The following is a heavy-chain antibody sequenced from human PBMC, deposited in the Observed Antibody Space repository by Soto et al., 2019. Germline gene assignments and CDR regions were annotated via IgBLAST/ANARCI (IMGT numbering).Heavy chain of an antibody. V-gene: IGHV1-69*02. CDR1: GDTFSSYT. Sequence: QVQLVQSGAEVKKPGSSVKVSCKASGDTFSSYTLSWVRQAPGQGLESRGRIIPILGGADYAQTFQGRVTFTADKSTSTAYMELSSLRPEDTAVYYCARPSQSRVVVTATKTVNDAFDIWGQGTLVSVSS. CDR3: ARPSQSRVVVTATKTVNDAFDI. J-gene: IGHJ3*02. CDR2: IIPILGGA. D-gene: IGHD2-21*02.